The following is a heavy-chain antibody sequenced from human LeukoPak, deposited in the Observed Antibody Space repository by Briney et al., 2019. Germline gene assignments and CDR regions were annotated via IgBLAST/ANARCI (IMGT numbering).Heavy chain of an antibody. Sequence: GGALRLSCAASGFTFSSYSMNWVRQAPGKGLEWISYISGSSKIIHWAESLKGRFSISRDNAKNSLYLQMNSLRDEDTAVYYCARDYSSSGTFFGYYYGMDVWGQGTTVTVSS. CDR2: ISGSSKII. CDR3: ARDYSSSGTFFGYYYGMDV. V-gene: IGHV3-48*02. D-gene: IGHD2-2*01. CDR1: GFTFSSYS. J-gene: IGHJ6*02.